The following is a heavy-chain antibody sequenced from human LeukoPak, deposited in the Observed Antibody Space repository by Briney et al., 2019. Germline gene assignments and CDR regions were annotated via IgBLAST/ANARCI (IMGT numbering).Heavy chain of an antibody. CDR3: AREGMATITRYAFDI. J-gene: IGHJ3*02. CDR1: GYAFSSYG. Sequence: ASVKVSCKASGYAFSSYGISWVRQAPGQGLEWMGWISAYNGNTNSAQKFQGRVTMTTDTSTSTAYMELRSLRSDDTAVYYCAREGMATITRYAFDIWGQGTMVTVSS. CDR2: ISAYNGNT. D-gene: IGHD5-24*01. V-gene: IGHV1-18*01.